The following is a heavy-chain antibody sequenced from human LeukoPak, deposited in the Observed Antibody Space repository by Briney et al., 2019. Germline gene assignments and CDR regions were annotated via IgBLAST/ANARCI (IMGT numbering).Heavy chain of an antibody. CDR1: GDIVSTSGVA. CDR3: ARGRASAFDV. V-gene: IGHV6-1*01. D-gene: IGHD6-25*01. Sequence: SQTLSLSCAISGDIVSTSGVAWNWVRQSPSRGLEWLGRTYYTSKWNTDYAVSVKSRIVVNPDTSKNQFSLQLNSVTSEDTAVYYCARGRASAFDVWGQGTMVTVSS. CDR2: TYYTSKWNT. J-gene: IGHJ3*01.